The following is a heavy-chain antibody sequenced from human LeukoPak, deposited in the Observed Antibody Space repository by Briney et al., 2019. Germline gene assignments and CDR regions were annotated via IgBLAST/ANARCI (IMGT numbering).Heavy chain of an antibody. V-gene: IGHV3-33*01. CDR2: IWYDGSNK. CDR1: GFTFSTYR. D-gene: IGHD6-13*01. J-gene: IGHJ4*02. CDR3: ARFAGYSSSWPLDY. Sequence: GGSLRLSCAASGFTFSTYRMHWVRQAPGKGLEWVAVIWYDGSNKYYADSVKGRFTISRDNSKNTLYLQMNSLRAEDTAVYYCARFAGYSSSWPLDYWGQGTLVTVSS.